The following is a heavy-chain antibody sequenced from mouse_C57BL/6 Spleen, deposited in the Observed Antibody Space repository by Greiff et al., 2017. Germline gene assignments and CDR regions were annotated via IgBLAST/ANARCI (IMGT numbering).Heavy chain of an antibody. J-gene: IGHJ4*01. CDR3: ARSGRLLSYYYAMDY. Sequence: QVQLKQPGTELVKPGASVKLSCKASGYTFTSYWMHWVKQRPGQGLEWIGNINPSNGGTNYNEKFKSKATLTVDKSSSTAYMQLSSLTSEDSAVYYCARSGRLLSYYYAMDYWGQGTSVTVSS. CDR1: GYTFTSYW. V-gene: IGHV1-53*01. CDR2: INPSNGGT. D-gene: IGHD1-1*02.